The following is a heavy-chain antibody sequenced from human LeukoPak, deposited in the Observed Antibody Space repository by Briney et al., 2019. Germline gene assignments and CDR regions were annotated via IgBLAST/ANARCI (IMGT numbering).Heavy chain of an antibody. CDR1: GDTFSSYG. CDR2: IIPIVGST. CDR3: ARHYGGLDDY. Sequence: SVKVSCKTSGDTFSSYGISWVRQAPGQGLEWMGRIIPIVGSTNYAVKLQGRVTITADKSTSTVYMELSSLRSEDTAVYYCARHYGGLDDYWGQGTLIIVSS. V-gene: IGHV1-69*04. J-gene: IGHJ4*02. D-gene: IGHD4-23*01.